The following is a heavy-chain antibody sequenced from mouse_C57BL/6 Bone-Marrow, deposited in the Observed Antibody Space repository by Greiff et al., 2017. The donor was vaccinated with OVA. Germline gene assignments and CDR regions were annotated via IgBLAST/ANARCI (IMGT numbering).Heavy chain of an antibody. CDR3: VRGALLLRGFDY. Sequence: EVKVVESGGGLVQPKGSLKLSCAASGFSFNTYAMNWVRQAPGKGLEWVARIRSKSNNYATYYADSVKDRFTISRDDSESMLYLQMNNLKTEDTAMYYCVRGALLLRGFDYWGQGTTLTVSS. CDR1: GFSFNTYA. V-gene: IGHV10-1*01. D-gene: IGHD1-1*01. CDR2: IRSKSNNYAT. J-gene: IGHJ2*01.